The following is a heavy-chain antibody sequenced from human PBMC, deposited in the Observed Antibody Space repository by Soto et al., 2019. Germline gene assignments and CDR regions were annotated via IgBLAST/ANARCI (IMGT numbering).Heavy chain of an antibody. CDR1: GGSFSGYY. Sequence: SVTLSLTCAVYGGSFSGYYWSWIRQPPGKGLEWIGEINHSGSTNYNPSLKSRVTISVDTSKNQFSLKLSSVTAADTAVYYCARVPQKIWFGEQYNWFDPWGQGTLVTVSS. J-gene: IGHJ5*02. V-gene: IGHV4-34*01. D-gene: IGHD3-10*01. CDR2: INHSGST. CDR3: ARVPQKIWFGEQYNWFDP.